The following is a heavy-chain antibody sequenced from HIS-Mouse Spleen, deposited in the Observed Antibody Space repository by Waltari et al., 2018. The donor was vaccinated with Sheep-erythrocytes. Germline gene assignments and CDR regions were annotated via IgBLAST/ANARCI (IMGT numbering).Heavy chain of an antibody. Sequence: RLSCAASGFTSSSYGMHWGRQAPGKGLEGVAVIWYDGSNKYYADSVKGRFTISRDNSKNTLYLQMNSLRAEDTAVYYCARRRRKTGYYYYYGMDVWGQGTTVTVSS. CDR2: IWYDGSNK. V-gene: IGHV3-33*01. CDR1: GFTSSSYG. CDR3: ARRRRKTGYYYYYGMDV. J-gene: IGHJ6*02. D-gene: IGHD7-27*01.